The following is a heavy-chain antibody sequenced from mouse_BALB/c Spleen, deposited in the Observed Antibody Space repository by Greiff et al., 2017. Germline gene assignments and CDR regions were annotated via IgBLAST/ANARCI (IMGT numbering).Heavy chain of an antibody. CDR2: INPYNDGT. J-gene: IGHJ2*01. Sequence: EVQLQQSGPELVKPGASVKMSCKASGYTFTSYVMHWVKQKPGQGLEWIGYINPYNDGTKYNEKFKGKATLTSDKSSSTAYMELSSLTSEDSAVYYCARESVSTMIMGYYFDYWGQGTTLTVSS. CDR3: ARESVSTMIMGYYFDY. CDR1: GYTFTSYV. V-gene: IGHV1-14*01. D-gene: IGHD2-4*01.